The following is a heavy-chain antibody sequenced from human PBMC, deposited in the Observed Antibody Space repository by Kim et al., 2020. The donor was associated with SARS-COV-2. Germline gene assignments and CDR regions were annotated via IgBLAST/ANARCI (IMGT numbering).Heavy chain of an antibody. D-gene: IGHD5-12*01. CDR2: ISSSSSYI. CDR1: GFTFSSYS. J-gene: IGHJ5*02. Sequence: GGSLRLSCAASGFTFSSYSMNWVRQAPGKGLEWVSSISSSSSYIYYADSVKGRFTISRDNAKNSLYLQMNSLRAEDTAVYYCASANVVDIVATALPWGQGTLVTVSS. CDR3: ASANVVDIVATALP. V-gene: IGHV3-21*01.